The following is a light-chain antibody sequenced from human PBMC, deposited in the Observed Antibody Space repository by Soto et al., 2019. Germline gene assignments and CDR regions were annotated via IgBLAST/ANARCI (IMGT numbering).Light chain of an antibody. J-gene: IGKJ2*01. CDR1: QSVSSY. CDR2: DAS. V-gene: IGKV3-11*01. CDR3: QQRSNWPPYT. Sequence: EIVLTQSPATLSLSPGERATLSCRASQSVSSYLAWYQQKPGQAPRLLIYDASNRATGIPAKFSGSGSGTVFTLTISSREPEDFAVYYCQQRSNWPPYTFGQGTKLEIK.